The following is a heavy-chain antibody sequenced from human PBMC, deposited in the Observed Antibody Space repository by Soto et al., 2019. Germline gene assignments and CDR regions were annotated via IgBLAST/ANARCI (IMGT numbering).Heavy chain of an antibody. V-gene: IGHV3-74*01. CDR2: INSDGSST. J-gene: IGHJ4*02. Sequence: PGGSLRLSCAASGFSFSNCWMHWVRQAPGMGLVWVSHINSDGSSTTYADSVKGRFTISRDNAKNSLYLQMNSLRAEDTAVYYCARRYCSSTSCLIDYWGQGTLVTVSS. CDR3: ARRYCSSTSCLIDY. D-gene: IGHD2-2*01. CDR1: GFSFSNCW.